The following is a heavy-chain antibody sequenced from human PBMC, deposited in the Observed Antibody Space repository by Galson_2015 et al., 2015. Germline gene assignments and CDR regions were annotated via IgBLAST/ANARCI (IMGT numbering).Heavy chain of an antibody. V-gene: IGHV3-23*01. D-gene: IGHD5-24*01. CDR3: AKRGRRDDHNFDY. Sequence: SLRLSCAVSGFTFSSYGMSWVRQAPGKGLEWVSVINSGGNTYYADSVKGRFTTSRDNSKNTVYLQMNSLRAEDTAVYYCAKRGRRDDHNFDYWGQGTLVTVSS. J-gene: IGHJ4*02. CDR2: INSGGNT. CDR1: GFTFSSYG.